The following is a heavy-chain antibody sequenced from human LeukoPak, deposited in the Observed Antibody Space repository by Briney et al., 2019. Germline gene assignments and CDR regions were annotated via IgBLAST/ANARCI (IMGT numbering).Heavy chain of an antibody. Sequence: GGSLRLSCAASGFTFSSYAMSWVRQAPGKGLEWVSAISGSGGSTYYADSVKGRFTISRDNSKNTLYLQMNSLRAEDTAVYYCAKGGVYYDSSGYLRLRYWGQGTLVTVSS. V-gene: IGHV3-23*01. J-gene: IGHJ4*02. CDR2: ISGSGGST. CDR3: AKGGVYYDSSGYLRLRY. CDR1: GFTFSSYA. D-gene: IGHD3-22*01.